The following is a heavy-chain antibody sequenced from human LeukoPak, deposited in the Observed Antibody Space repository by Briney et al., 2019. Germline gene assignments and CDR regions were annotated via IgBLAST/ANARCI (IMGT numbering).Heavy chain of an antibody. CDR2: ISWNSGSI. Sequence: GGSLRLSCAASGFTFRSYSMNWVRQAPGKGLEWVSGISWNSGSIGYADSVKGRFTISRDNAKNSLYLQMNSLRAEDTALYYCAKDIGDIVVVPAAIAPNSYGMDVWGQGTTVTVYS. CDR3: AKDIGDIVVVPAAIAPNSYGMDV. V-gene: IGHV3-9*01. CDR1: GFTFRSYS. J-gene: IGHJ6*02. D-gene: IGHD2-2*02.